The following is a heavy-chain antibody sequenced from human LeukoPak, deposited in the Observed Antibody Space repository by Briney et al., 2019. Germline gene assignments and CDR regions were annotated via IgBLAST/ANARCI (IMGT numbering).Heavy chain of an antibody. Sequence: GASVKVSCKASGGTFSSYAISWVRQAPGQGLEWMGRIIPILGIANYAQKFQGRVTITADKSTSTAYMELSSLRSEDTAVYYCARDVHPGWVAAAGTGEDYWGQGTLVTVSS. J-gene: IGHJ4*02. V-gene: IGHV1-69*04. CDR1: GGTFSSYA. D-gene: IGHD6-13*01. CDR3: ARDVHPGWVAAAGTGEDY. CDR2: IIPILGIA.